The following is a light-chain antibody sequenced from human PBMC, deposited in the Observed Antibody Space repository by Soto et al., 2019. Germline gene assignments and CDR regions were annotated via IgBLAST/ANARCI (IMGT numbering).Light chain of an antibody. J-gene: IGKJ5*01. Sequence: EIVLTQSPGTLSFSPGERATLSCRASQSVSSSYLAWYQQKPGQAPRLLIYGASSRATGIPDRFSGSRSGTDFTLTIRSLEPEDFAVYSCQQYGSSPTTFGQGTRLEIK. CDR2: GAS. CDR3: QQYGSSPTT. CDR1: QSVSSSY. V-gene: IGKV3-20*01.